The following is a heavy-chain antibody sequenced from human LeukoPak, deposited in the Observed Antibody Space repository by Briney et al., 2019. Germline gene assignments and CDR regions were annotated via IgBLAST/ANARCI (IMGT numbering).Heavy chain of an antibody. CDR2: ISGSGGST. CDR1: GFTFSSYA. D-gene: IGHD6-19*01. CDR3: AKGAVAGIRPLYYFDY. V-gene: IGHV3-23*01. Sequence: PGGPLRLSCAASGFTFSSYAMSWVRQAPGKGLEWVSAISGSGGSTYYADSVKGRFTISRDNSKNTLYLQMNSLRAEDTAVYYCAKGAVAGIRPLYYFDYWGQGTLVTVSS. J-gene: IGHJ4*02.